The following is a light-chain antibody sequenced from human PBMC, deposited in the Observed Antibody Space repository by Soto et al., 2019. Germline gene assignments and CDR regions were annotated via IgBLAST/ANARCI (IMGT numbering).Light chain of an antibody. CDR3: QQYNSWTLIS. J-gene: IGKJ5*01. Sequence: ELMMTQSPATLSVSPGERATLSCRASQSISGNIAWYQQKPGQAPRLLIYAASIRASGIPARFSGTGFGREFTLIISSLQSADSAVYYCQQYNSWTLISFGQGTRLEIK. V-gene: IGKV3-15*01. CDR1: QSISGN. CDR2: AAS.